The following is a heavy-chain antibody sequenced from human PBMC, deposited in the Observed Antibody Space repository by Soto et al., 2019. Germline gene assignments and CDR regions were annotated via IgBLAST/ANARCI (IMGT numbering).Heavy chain of an antibody. J-gene: IGHJ4*02. D-gene: IGHD4-4*01. CDR3: ARSFRVSTYLILGY. CDR2: IWYDGSNK. V-gene: IGHV3-33*01. Sequence: QVQLVESGGGVVQPGRSVRLSCAASGFTFSSYGMHWGRQAPGKGLEWVAGIWYDGSNKYYADSVKGRFTISRDKSKNTLYLQMNSLSAEDTAVYYCARSFRVSTYLILGYWGQGTLVTVSS. CDR1: GFTFSSYG.